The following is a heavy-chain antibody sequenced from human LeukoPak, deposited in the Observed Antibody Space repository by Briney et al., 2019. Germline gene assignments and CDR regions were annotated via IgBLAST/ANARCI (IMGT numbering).Heavy chain of an antibody. V-gene: IGHV1-2*02. J-gene: IGHJ6*03. CDR1: GYTFTGYY. CDR2: INPDSGGT. D-gene: IGHD2-2*03. Sequence: ASVKVSCKASGYTFTGYYMHWVRQAPGQGLEWMGWINPDSGGTNYAQKFQGRVTMTRDTSISTAYMGLSRLRSDDTAVYYCARSFLSFGYCSSTSCYRDMDVWGKGTTVTVSS. CDR3: ARSFLSFGYCSSTSCYRDMDV.